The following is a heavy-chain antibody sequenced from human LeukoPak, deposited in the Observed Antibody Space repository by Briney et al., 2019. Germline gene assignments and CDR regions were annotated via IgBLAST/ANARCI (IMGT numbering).Heavy chain of an antibody. CDR1: GFTFTSYA. CDR3: AESNTYYSDY. Sequence: GGSLRLSCAASGFTFTSYAMNWVRQAPGKGLEWVSVISVSGGSTYYADSVKGRFTISRDNSKSTLYLQMNSLRAEDTAVYYCAESNTYYSDYWGQGTLVTVSS. V-gene: IGHV3-23*01. D-gene: IGHD4/OR15-4a*01. CDR2: ISVSGGST. J-gene: IGHJ4*02.